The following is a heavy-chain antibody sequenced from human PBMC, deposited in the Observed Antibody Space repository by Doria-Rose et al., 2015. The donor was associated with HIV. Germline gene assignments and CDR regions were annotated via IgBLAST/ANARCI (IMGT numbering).Heavy chain of an antibody. Sequence: TLKEPGPVLVKPTETLTLTCTVSGVSLSSPGMGVSWIRQPPGKALEWLAYIFSDDERSYKTSLKSRLTIAMGTSNSKVFLTMTDMNPVDTATYYCARIKSSRWYHKYYFDFWGQGTLVIVSA. CDR3: ARIKSSRWYHKYYFDF. J-gene: IGHJ4*02. CDR2: IFSDDER. CDR1: GVSLSSPGMG. D-gene: IGHD6-13*01. V-gene: IGHV2-26*01.